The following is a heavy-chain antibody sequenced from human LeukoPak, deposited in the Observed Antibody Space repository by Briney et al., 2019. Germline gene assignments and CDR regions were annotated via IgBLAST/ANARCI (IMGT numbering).Heavy chain of an antibody. CDR3: ARADDGSGLLDY. Sequence: SVKVSCKASGGTFSSYAISWVRQAPGQGLEWMGRIIPILGIANYAQKFQGRVTITADKSTSTAYMELSSLRSEDTAVYYCARADDGSGLLDYWGQGTLVTVSS. CDR2: IIPILGIA. D-gene: IGHD3-22*01. J-gene: IGHJ4*02. CDR1: GGTFSSYA. V-gene: IGHV1-69*04.